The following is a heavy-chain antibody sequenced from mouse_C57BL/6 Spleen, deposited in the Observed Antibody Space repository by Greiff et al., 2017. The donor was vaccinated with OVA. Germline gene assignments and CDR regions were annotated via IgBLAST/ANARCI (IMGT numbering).Heavy chain of an antibody. CDR2: IDPNSGGT. CDR3: ARSGYYYGSSSYFDY. CDR1: GYTFTSYW. J-gene: IGHJ2*01. Sequence: QVQLQQPGAELVKPGASVKLSCMASGYTFTSYWLHWVKQRPGLGLEWIGRIDPNSGGTKYNEKFKSKATLTVDKPSSTAYMQLSSLTSEDSAVYYGARSGYYYGSSSYFDYWGQGTTLTVSS. D-gene: IGHD1-1*01. V-gene: IGHV1-72*01.